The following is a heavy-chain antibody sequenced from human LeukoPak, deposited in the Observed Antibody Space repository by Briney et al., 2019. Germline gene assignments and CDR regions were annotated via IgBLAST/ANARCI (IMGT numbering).Heavy chain of an antibody. V-gene: IGHV3-30*18. CDR2: ISYDGSNK. Sequence: GSLRLSCAASGFTLSSYGMHWVRQAPGKGLEWVAVISYDGSNKYYADSVKGRFTISRDNSKNTLYLQMNSLRAEDTAVYYCAKGGYSGYESDYWGQGTLVTVSS. CDR1: GFTLSSYG. D-gene: IGHD5-12*01. J-gene: IGHJ4*02. CDR3: AKGGYSGYESDY.